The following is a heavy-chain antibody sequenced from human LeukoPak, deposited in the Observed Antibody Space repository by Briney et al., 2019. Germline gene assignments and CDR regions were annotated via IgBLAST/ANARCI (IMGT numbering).Heavy chain of an antibody. Sequence: PGGSLRLSCAASGFTFSSYAMHWVRQAPGKGLEWVAVISYDGSNKYYADSVKGRFTISRDNSKNTLYLQMNSLRAEDTAVYYCASTRRLLGYYYYGMDVWGQGTTVTVSS. CDR2: ISYDGSNK. J-gene: IGHJ6*02. D-gene: IGHD6-25*01. CDR1: GFTFSSYA. CDR3: ASTRRLLGYYYYGMDV. V-gene: IGHV3-30-3*01.